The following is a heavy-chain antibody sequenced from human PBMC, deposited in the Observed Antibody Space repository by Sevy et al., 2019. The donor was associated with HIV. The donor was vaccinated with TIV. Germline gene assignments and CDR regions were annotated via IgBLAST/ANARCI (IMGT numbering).Heavy chain of an antibody. CDR2: ISSLSSYT. D-gene: IGHD1-26*01. CDR3: AGESGRYNDAFDI. CDR1: GFTFSNYY. Sequence: GGSLRLSCAASGFTFSNYYMSWIRQAPGKGLEWVSYISSLSSYTNFADSVRGRLTISRDNAKNSLYLQMKSLRADDTAVYYGAGESGRYNDAFDIWGQGTMVTVSS. J-gene: IGHJ3*02. V-gene: IGHV3-11*05.